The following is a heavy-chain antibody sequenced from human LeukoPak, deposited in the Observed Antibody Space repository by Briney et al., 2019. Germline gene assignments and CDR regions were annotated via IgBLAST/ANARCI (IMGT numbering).Heavy chain of an antibody. J-gene: IGHJ4*02. CDR1: GYTFTGSY. CDR3: ARETGYCSGGRCYFIY. CDR2: INPNSGGT. Sequence: ASVKVSCKASGYTFTGSYIHWVRQAPGQGLEWMGWINPNSGGTSSAQKFQGRATMTRDTSVSTAYMELSRLRSDDTALYYCARETGYCSGGRCYFIYWGQGTLVTVSS. D-gene: IGHD2-15*01. V-gene: IGHV1-2*02.